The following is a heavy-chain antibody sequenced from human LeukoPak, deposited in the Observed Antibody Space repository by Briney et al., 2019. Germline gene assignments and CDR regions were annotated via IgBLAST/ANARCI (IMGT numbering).Heavy chain of an antibody. CDR1: GFTFSSYL. V-gene: IGHV3-74*01. D-gene: IGHD4-11*01. CDR3: ARGGNYKTDY. Sequence: GGSLRLSWAAAGFTFSSYLMHWVRQTPGEGLFWVSRINGAGSSISYADSVKGRVTISRDNAKNTLYLQMNNLRAEDTAVYYCARGGNYKTDYWGQGTLVTVSS. CDR2: INGAGSSI. J-gene: IGHJ4*02.